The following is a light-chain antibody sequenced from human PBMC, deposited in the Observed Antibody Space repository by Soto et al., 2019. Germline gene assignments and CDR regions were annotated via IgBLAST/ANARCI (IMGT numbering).Light chain of an antibody. CDR3: QQYNNDLT. Sequence: EIVMTQSPATLSVSPGERATLSCRASQSVSSNLAWYQQKPGQAPRLLIYGASTRATGIPARFSGSGSGTEFTLTISSLQSEDFAVYYCQQYNNDLTFGQGTRLEIK. V-gene: IGKV3-15*01. CDR1: QSVSSN. CDR2: GAS. J-gene: IGKJ5*01.